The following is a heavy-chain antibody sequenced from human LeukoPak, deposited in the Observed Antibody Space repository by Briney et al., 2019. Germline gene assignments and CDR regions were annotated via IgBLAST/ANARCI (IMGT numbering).Heavy chain of an antibody. CDR2: IYSGGST. D-gene: IGHD6-6*01. V-gene: IGHV3-53*01. Sequence: GGSLRLSCAASGFTVSSNYMSWVRQAPGKGLERVSVIYSGGSTYYADSVKGRFTISRDNSKNTLYPQMNSLRAEDTAVYCCARDRLYSSSSEDYWGQGTLVTVSS. CDR1: GFTVSSNY. CDR3: ARDRLYSSSSEDY. J-gene: IGHJ4*02.